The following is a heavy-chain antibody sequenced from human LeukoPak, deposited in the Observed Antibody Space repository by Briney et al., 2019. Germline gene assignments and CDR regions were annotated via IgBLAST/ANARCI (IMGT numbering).Heavy chain of an antibody. J-gene: IGHJ3*02. CDR1: GGSISSSTYY. CDR3: ARIPTNAVPSAHNGFDI. V-gene: IGHV4-39*01. CDR2: IYYSGYT. D-gene: IGHD6-19*01. Sequence: TSETLSLTCTVSGGSISSSTYYWGWIRQPPGKGLEWIGSIYYSGYTYYNPSLESRVTISVDTSKNQFSLKLNSVTAADTSIYYCARIPTNAVPSAHNGFDIWGQGTMLTVSS.